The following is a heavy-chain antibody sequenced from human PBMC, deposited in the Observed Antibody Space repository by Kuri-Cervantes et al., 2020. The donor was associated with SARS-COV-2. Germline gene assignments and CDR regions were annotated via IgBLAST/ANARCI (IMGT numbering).Heavy chain of an antibody. CDR2: INPNSGGT. V-gene: IGHV1-2*02. CDR3: ATGMSGSYPHAYRTDY. D-gene: IGHD1-26*01. Sequence: ASVKVSCKASGYTFTGYYMHWVRQAPGQGLEWMGWINPNSGGTNYAQKFQGRVTMTRDTSISTAYMELSSLRSEDTAVYYCATGMSGSYPHAYRTDYWGQGTLVTVSS. CDR1: GYTFTGYY. J-gene: IGHJ4*02.